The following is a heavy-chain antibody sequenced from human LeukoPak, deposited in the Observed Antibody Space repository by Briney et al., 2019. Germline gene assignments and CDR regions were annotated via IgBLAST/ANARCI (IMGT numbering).Heavy chain of an antibody. Sequence: PSETLSLTCTVSGGSISSYYWSWIRQPPGKGLEWIGYIYYSGSTNYNPSLKSRVTISVDTSKNQFSLKLSSVTAADTAVYYCAREVGVTAVYYMDVWGKGTTVTVSS. CDR2: IYYSGST. CDR1: GGSISSYY. V-gene: IGHV4-59*01. D-gene: IGHD2-21*02. J-gene: IGHJ6*03. CDR3: AREVGVTAVYYMDV.